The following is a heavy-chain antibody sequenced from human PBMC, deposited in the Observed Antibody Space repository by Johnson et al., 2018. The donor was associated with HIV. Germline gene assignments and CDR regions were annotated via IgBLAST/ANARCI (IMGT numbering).Heavy chain of an antibody. CDR1: GFTFSSYG. D-gene: IGHD3-10*01. V-gene: IGHV3-30*02. Sequence: QVQLVESGGGFVQPGGSLRLSCAASGFTFSSYGMHWVRQAPGKGLEWVAFIRSDGSNKYSADSVKGRFTNSRDNSKNTLYLQMNSLRAEDTAVYYCAKDYGAFDIWGQGTMVTVSA. CDR2: IRSDGSNK. CDR3: AKDYGAFDI. J-gene: IGHJ3*02.